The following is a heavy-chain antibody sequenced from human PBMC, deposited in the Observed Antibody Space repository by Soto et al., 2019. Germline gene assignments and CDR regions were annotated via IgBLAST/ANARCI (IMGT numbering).Heavy chain of an antibody. CDR2: ISYHGSNK. J-gene: IGHJ4*02. CDR3: ARDGETWALYFDY. D-gene: IGHD3-16*01. V-gene: IGHV3-30-3*01. CDR1: RFTFSSYA. Sequence: GGSLRLSCEASRFTFSSYAMHWIRQAPGKGLEWVAVISYHGSNKYYADSVKGRFTISRDNSKNTLYLQMNSLRAEDTAVYYCARDGETWALYFDYWGQGTLVTVS.